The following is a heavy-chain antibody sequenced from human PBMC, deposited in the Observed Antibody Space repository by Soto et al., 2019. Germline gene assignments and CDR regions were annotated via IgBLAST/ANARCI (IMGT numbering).Heavy chain of an antibody. J-gene: IGHJ4*02. CDR1: GYTFTGYY. V-gene: IGHV1-2*04. Sequence: ASVKVSCKASGYTFTGYYMHWVRQAPGQGLEWMGWINPNSGGTNYAQKFQGWVTMTRDTSISTAYMELSRLRSDDTAVYYCARGPSHDFWSGYVYDYWGQGTLVTVSS. CDR2: INPNSGGT. D-gene: IGHD3-3*01. CDR3: ARGPSHDFWSGYVYDY.